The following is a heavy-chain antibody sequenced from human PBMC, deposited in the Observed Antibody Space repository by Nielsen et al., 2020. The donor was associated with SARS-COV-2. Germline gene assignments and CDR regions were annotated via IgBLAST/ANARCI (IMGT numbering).Heavy chain of an antibody. CDR3: ARDRGYYDSSGYYGGYYYYGMDV. Sequence: GESLKISCAASGFTVSSNYMSWVRQAPGKGLEWVSIIYSGGSTYYADSVKGRFTISRDNSKNTLYLQMNSLRAEDTAVYYCARDRGYYDSSGYYGGYYYYGMDVWAKEPRSPSP. D-gene: IGHD3-22*01. CDR1: GFTVSSNY. CDR2: IYSGGST. J-gene: IGHJ6*02. V-gene: IGHV3-53*01.